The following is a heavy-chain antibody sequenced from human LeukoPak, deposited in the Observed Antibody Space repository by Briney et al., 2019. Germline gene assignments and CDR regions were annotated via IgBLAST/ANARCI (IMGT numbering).Heavy chain of an antibody. CDR2: VYPGDSDT. J-gene: IGHJ4*02. V-gene: IGHV5-51*01. Sequence: GESLKISCKGSGDSFTSYWIGWVRQMPGQGLEWTGIVYPGDSDTRYSPSFQGQVTISADKSISTAYLQWSSLKASDTAMYYCARQEHSGYEGYYFDYWGQGTLVTVSS. CDR3: ARQEHSGYEGYYFDY. CDR1: GDSFTSYW. D-gene: IGHD5-12*01.